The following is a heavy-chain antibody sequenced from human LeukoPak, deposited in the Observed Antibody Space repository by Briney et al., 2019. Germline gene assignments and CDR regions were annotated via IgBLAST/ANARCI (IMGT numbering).Heavy chain of an antibody. CDR2: VSGSGGST. V-gene: IGHV3-23*01. CDR1: GFTFSNYA. CDR3: AKDLGVSLVGSGSYSDY. D-gene: IGHD3-10*01. J-gene: IGHJ4*02. Sequence: GGSLRLSCAASGFTFSNYAMSWVRQAPGKGLEWVSAVSGSGGSTYYADSVKGRFTISRDNSKNTLYLQMNSLRAEDTAVYYCAKDLGVSLVGSGSYSDYWGQGTLVTVSS.